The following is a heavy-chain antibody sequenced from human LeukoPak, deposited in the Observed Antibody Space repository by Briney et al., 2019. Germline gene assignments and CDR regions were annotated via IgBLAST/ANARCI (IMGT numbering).Heavy chain of an antibody. V-gene: IGHV4-39*07. CDR2: IYYSGST. CDR1: GGSISSSSYY. J-gene: IGHJ5*02. Sequence: SETLSLTCTVSGGSISSSSYYWGWIRQPPGKGLEWIGSIYYSGSTYYNPSLKSRVTISVDTSKNQFSLKLSSVAAADTAVYYCARVYYDFWSGFNTPTNWFDPWGQGTLVTVSS. D-gene: IGHD3-3*01. CDR3: ARVYYDFWSGFNTPTNWFDP.